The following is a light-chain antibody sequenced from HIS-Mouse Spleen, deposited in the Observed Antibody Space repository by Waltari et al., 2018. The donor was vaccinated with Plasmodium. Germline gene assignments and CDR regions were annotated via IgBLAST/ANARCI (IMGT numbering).Light chain of an antibody. V-gene: IGKV3-20*01. CDR1: QSVSSSY. CDR3: QQYGSSPWT. J-gene: IGKJ1*01. CDR2: GAS. Sequence: EIVLTQSPGTLSLSPVERATLSCRASQSVSSSYLAWYQPKPGQAPRLLIYGASSRATGIPDRFSGSGSGTDFTLTISRLEPEDFAVYYCQQYGSSPWTFGQGTKVEIK.